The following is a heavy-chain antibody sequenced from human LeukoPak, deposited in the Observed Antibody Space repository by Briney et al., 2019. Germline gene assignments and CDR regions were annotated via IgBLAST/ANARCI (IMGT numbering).Heavy chain of an antibody. CDR2: INQSGST. CDR3: ARVEVTIFGVMRDY. V-gene: IGHV4-34*01. Sequence: SETLSLTCAVYGGSFSGYCWSWIRQPPGKGLEWIGEINQSGSTNYNPSLKSRVTISVDTSKNQFSLKLSSVTAADTAVYYCARVEVTIFGVMRDYWGQGTLVTVSS. D-gene: IGHD3-3*01. J-gene: IGHJ4*02. CDR1: GGSFSGYC.